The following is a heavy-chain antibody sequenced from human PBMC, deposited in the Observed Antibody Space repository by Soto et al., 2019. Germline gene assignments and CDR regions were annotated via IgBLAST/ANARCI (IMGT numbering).Heavy chain of an antibody. V-gene: IGHV3-74*01. Sequence: EVQLVASGGGLVQPGGSLRLSCAASVFTFSSYWMHWAPHAPGTGLVWVSRINSDGSGTSYADSVKGRFTISRDNAKNTLYLQMNSLRAEYTAVYYCVRTSLVVAAATREDYWGQGTLVTVSS. J-gene: IGHJ4*02. CDR1: VFTFSSYW. CDR2: INSDGSGT. D-gene: IGHD2-15*01. CDR3: VRTSLVVAAATREDY.